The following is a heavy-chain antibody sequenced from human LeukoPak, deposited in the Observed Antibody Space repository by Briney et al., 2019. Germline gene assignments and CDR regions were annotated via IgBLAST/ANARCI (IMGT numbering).Heavy chain of an antibody. CDR1: GFTFDDYA. CDR3: ASSGWYLGAFDI. J-gene: IGHJ3*02. Sequence: GGSLILSCAASGFTFDDYAMHWVRQAPGKGLEWVSLISGDGGSTYYADSVKGRFTISRDNSKNSLYLQMNSLRTEDTALYYCASSGWYLGAFDIWGQGTMVTVSS. D-gene: IGHD6-19*01. CDR2: ISGDGGST. V-gene: IGHV3-43*02.